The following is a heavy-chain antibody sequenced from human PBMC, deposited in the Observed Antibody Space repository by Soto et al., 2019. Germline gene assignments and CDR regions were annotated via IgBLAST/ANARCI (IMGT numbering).Heavy chain of an antibody. J-gene: IGHJ4*02. CDR3: AKGTCSGGSCYTTDY. CDR2: ISGGGGRT. V-gene: IGHV3-23*01. CDR1: GFSFSSYA. Sequence: EVQLLESGGGLVQPGGSLRLSCVASGFSFSSYAMSWVRQAPGQGLEWVSGISGGGGRTYYADSVKGRFTISRDNSKNTLYLQMNSLRAEDTAVYYCAKGTCSGGSCYTTDYWGQGTLVTVSS. D-gene: IGHD2-15*01.